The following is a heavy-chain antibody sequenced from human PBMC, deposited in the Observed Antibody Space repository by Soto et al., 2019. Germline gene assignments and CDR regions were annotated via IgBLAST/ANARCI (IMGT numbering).Heavy chain of an antibody. V-gene: IGHV4-39*01. CDR3: ARHQLTRSSWYYYGMDV. CDR2: IYYSGST. D-gene: IGHD6-13*01. J-gene: IGHJ6*02. Sequence: SEPLSLTCTVSGGSISSSSYYWGWIRQPPGKGLEWIGSIYYSGSTYYNPSLKSRVTISVDTSKNQFSLKLSSVTAADTAVYYCARHQLTRSSWYYYGMDVWGQGTTVTVSS. CDR1: GGSISSSSYY.